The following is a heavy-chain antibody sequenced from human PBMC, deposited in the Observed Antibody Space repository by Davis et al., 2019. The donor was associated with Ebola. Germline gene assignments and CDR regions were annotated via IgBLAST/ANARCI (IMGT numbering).Heavy chain of an antibody. J-gene: IGHJ3*01. CDR3: ARGAVVVPAPS. D-gene: IGHD2-2*01. Sequence: PGGSLRLSCAASGFTFSSYSMNWVRQAPGKGLEWVSSISSSSSYIYYADSVKGRFTISRDNSKNTLYLQMNSLRAEDTAVYYCARGAVVVPAPSWGQGTMVTVSS. CDR1: GFTFSSYS. V-gene: IGHV3-21*01. CDR2: ISSSSSYI.